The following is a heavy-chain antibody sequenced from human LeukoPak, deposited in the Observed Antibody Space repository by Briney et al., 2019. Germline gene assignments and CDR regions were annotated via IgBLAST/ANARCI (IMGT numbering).Heavy chain of an antibody. J-gene: IGHJ5*02. CDR3: AREADNGGAVPAALWGRGWFDP. CDR1: GGSIESHF. V-gene: IGHV4-59*11. Sequence: SETLSLTCNVSGGSIESHFWTWVRQPPGKGPEWIGSMSYSGTSSYDPALEGRVTMSLDMHKKQFSLKLSSVTAADTALYYCAREADNGGAVPAALWGRGWFDPWGQGILVTVSS. CDR2: MSYSGTS. D-gene: IGHD2-2*01.